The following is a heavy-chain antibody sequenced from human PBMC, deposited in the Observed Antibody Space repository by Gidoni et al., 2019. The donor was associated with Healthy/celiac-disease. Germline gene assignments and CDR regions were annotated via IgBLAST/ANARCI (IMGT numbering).Heavy chain of an antibody. J-gene: IGHJ6*02. Sequence: QVQLQASGPGLVKPFQTLSLPCPVSGGSISRGCYCWSWIRQPAGKGLEWIGRIYTSGSTNYNPSLKSRVTMSVGTSKNQFSLKLSSVTAADTAVYYGARDVGYDFWSGYYMSYYYGMDVWGQGTTVTVSS. CDR1: GGSISRGCYC. V-gene: IGHV4-61*02. D-gene: IGHD3-3*01. CDR3: ARDVGYDFWSGYYMSYYYGMDV. CDR2: IYTSGST.